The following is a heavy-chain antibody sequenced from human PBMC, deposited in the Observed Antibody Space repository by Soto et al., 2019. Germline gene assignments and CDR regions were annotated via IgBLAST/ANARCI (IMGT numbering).Heavy chain of an antibody. V-gene: IGHV4-31*03. J-gene: IGHJ5*02. CDR1: GGSISSCGYY. CDR2: IYYSGST. CDR3: ARDVQSGDFWSGYYTTNWFDP. Sequence: SETLSLTCTVSGGSISSCGYYWSWIRQHPGKGLEWIGYIYYSGSTYYNPSLKSRVTISVDTSKNQFSLKLSSVTAADTAVYYCARDVQSGDFWSGYYTTNWFDPWGQGTLVTVSS. D-gene: IGHD3-3*01.